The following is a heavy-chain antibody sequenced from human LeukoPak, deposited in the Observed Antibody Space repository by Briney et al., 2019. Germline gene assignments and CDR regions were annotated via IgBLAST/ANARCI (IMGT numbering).Heavy chain of an antibody. CDR2: ISGSGGST. CDR3: AKDWYCSSTSCPNWFDP. CDR1: GFTFSSYA. J-gene: IGHJ5*02. D-gene: IGHD2-2*01. Sequence: PGGSLRLSCAASGFTFSSYAMSWVRQAQGKGLEWVSAISGSGGSTYYADSVKGRFTISRDNSKNTLYLQMNSLRAEDTAVYYCAKDWYCSSTSCPNWFDPWGQGTLVTVSS. V-gene: IGHV3-23*01.